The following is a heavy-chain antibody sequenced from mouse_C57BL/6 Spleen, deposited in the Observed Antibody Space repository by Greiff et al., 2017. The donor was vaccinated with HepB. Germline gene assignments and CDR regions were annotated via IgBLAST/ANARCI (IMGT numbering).Heavy chain of an antibody. V-gene: IGHV2-6*01. Sequence: VQLQQSGPGLVAPSQSLSITYTVSGFSLTSYGVDWVRQSPGKGLEWLGVIWGVGSTNYNSALKSRLSISKDNSKSQVFLKMNSLQTDDTAMYYCASGYGNYEFAYWGQGTLVTVSA. D-gene: IGHD2-10*02. CDR1: GFSLTSYG. CDR2: IWGVGST. CDR3: ASGYGNYEFAY. J-gene: IGHJ3*01.